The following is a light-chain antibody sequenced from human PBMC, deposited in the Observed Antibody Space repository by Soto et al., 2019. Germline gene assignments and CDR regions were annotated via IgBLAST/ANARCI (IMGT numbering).Light chain of an antibody. Sequence: DIVMTQSPDSLAVSLGERATINCKSSQSVLYSSNNKNYLAWYQQKPGQPPKLLIYWASTRESGVPDRFSGSGSGTDFTLTISSLQAEDVAVYYCQQYCSTPQVTFGPGTKVDIK. V-gene: IGKV4-1*01. CDR1: QSVLYSSNNKNY. CDR3: QQYCSTPQVT. J-gene: IGKJ3*01. CDR2: WAS.